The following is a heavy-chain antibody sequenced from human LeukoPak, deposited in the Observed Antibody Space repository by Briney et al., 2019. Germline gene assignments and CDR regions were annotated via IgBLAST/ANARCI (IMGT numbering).Heavy chain of an antibody. CDR2: IKQDGSEK. J-gene: IGHJ4*02. CDR3: ARDRQRELYYDSSGYQY. CDR1: GFTFSSYW. Sequence: PGGSLRLSCAASGFTFSSYWRSWVRQAPGKGLEWVANIKQDGSEKYYVDSVKGRFTISRDNARNSLYLQMNSLRAEDTAVYYCARDRQRELYYDSSGYQYWGQGTLVTVSS. D-gene: IGHD3-22*01. V-gene: IGHV3-7*01.